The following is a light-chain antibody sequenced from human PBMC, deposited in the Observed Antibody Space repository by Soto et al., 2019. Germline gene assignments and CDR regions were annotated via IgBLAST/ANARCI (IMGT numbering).Light chain of an antibody. CDR1: QGITNF. CDR3: QKYSSAPFT. V-gene: IGKV1-27*01. J-gene: IGKJ3*01. CDR2: AAS. Sequence: DIQMTQSPSSLSASVGDRVTITCRASQGITNFLAWYQQKPGTAPKLLIYAASTLHSGVPSRFSGSGYGTKFTLNISSLQPEDAATYYCQKYSSAPFTFVPGTKVEIK.